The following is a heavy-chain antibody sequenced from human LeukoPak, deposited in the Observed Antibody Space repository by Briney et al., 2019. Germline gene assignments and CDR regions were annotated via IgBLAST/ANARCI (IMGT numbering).Heavy chain of an antibody. Sequence: ASVKVSCKASGYTFTGYYMHWVRQAPGQGVEWMGWINPNSGGTNYAQKFQGRVTMTRDTSISTAYMELSRLRSDDTAVYYCAREYYYDSSGYYLKAFDIWGQGTMVTVSS. V-gene: IGHV1-2*02. CDR3: AREYYYDSSGYYLKAFDI. CDR1: GYTFTGYY. J-gene: IGHJ3*02. CDR2: INPNSGGT. D-gene: IGHD3-22*01.